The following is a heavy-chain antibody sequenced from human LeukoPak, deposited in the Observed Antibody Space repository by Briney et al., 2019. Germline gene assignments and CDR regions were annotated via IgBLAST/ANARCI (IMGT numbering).Heavy chain of an antibody. CDR3: ARDLPRENSYAYGFWFDP. D-gene: IGHD3-16*01. CDR1: GVSISSYY. V-gene: IGHV4-4*07. J-gene: IGHJ5*02. CDR2: MYIGGTR. Sequence: SEHLSLTCSVSGVSISSYYWTWIRQPAGKGLEWIGRMYIGGTRNYNPSLKSRVTMSIDMSKNQFSLKLSSVTAADTAVYYCARDLPRENSYAYGFWFDPWGQGTLVTVSS.